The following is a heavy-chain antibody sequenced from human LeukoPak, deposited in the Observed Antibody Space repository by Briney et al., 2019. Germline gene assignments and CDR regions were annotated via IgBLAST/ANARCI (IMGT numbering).Heavy chain of an antibody. D-gene: IGHD6-13*01. V-gene: IGHV3-21*01. J-gene: IGHJ4*02. CDR2: ISSSSTYI. CDR3: ARGLYSSSWYDFDY. CDR1: GFTFSSYS. Sequence: GGSLRLSCAASGFTFSSYSMNWVRQAPGKGLEWVSSISSSSTYIYYADSVKGRFTISRDNAKNSLFLQLNSLRAKDTAVYYCARGLYSSSWYDFDYWGQGSLVTVSS.